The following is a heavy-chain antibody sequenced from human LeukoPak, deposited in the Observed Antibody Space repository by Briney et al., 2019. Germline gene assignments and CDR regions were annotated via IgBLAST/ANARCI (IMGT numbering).Heavy chain of an antibody. V-gene: IGHV4-34*01. Sequence: SETLSLTCAVYGGSSSGYYWSWIRQPPGKGLEWIGEINHSGSTNYNPSLKSRVTISVDTSKNQFSLKLSSVTAADTAVYYCARGVGIQRWSFFFDHWGQGILVSVSS. J-gene: IGHJ4*02. CDR2: INHSGST. D-gene: IGHD5-18*01. CDR3: ARGVGIQRWSFFFDH. CDR1: GGSSSGYY.